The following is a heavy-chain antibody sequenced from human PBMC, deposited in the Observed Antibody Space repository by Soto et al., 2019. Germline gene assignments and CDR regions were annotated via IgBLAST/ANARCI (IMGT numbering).Heavy chain of an antibody. CDR3: ARDTSYDFWSGYHGMDV. V-gene: IGHV4-31*03. CDR1: GGSISSCGYY. Sequence: SETLSLTCTVSGGSISSCGYYWSWIRQHPGKGLEWIGYIYYSGSTYYNPSLKSRVTISVDTSKNQFSLKLSSVTAADTAVYYCARDTSYDFWSGYHGMDVWGQGTTVTVSS. D-gene: IGHD3-3*01. J-gene: IGHJ6*02. CDR2: IYYSGST.